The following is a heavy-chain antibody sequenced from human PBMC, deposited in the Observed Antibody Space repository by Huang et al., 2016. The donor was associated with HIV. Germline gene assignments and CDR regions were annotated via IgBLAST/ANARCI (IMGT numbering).Heavy chain of an antibody. V-gene: IGHV1-69*01. CDR1: GGTFSSYV. J-gene: IGHJ4*02. CDR3: ATGPRGSGSFN. Sequence: QVLLVQSGAEVKKPGSSVKVSCKASGGTFSSYVISWVRQAPGQGLGWMGGITPIFDKTNYAQKFQGRGTIIADESTRTAYMEMSSLRPEDTATYYCATGPRGSGSFNWGQGTLVIVSS. D-gene: IGHD1-26*01. CDR2: ITPIFDKT.